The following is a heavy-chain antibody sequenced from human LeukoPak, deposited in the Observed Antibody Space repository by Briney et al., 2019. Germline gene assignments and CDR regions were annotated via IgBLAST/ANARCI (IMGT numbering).Heavy chain of an antibody. V-gene: IGHV1-58*01. CDR1: GFTFTSSA. Sequence: GASVKVSCKASGFTFTSSAVQWVRQARGQRLEWIGWIVVGSGNTNYARKFQERVTITRDMSTSTAYMELSSLRSEGTAVYYCAADDRLRYFDWLPTYYFDYWGQGTLVTVSS. CDR2: IVVGSGNT. CDR3: AADDRLRYFDWLPTYYFDY. J-gene: IGHJ4*02. D-gene: IGHD3-9*01.